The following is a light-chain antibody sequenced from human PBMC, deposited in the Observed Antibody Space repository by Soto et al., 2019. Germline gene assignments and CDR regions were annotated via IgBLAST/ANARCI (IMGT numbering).Light chain of an antibody. Sequence: QSALTQPASLSGSPGQSITISCTGTSSDVGGYNYVSWYQQHPGKAPKLMIYDVSNRPSGVSNRFSGSKSGNTASLTISGLQAEDDADYYCSSYTSSSTPDDVFGTGTKLTVL. V-gene: IGLV2-14*01. CDR3: SSYTSSSTPDDV. CDR1: SSDVGGYNY. J-gene: IGLJ1*01. CDR2: DVS.